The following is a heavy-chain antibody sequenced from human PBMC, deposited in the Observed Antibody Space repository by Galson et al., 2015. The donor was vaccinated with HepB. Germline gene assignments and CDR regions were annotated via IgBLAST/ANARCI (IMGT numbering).Heavy chain of an antibody. CDR1: GFIFTNYA. V-gene: IGHV3-23*01. Sequence: SLRLSCAASGFIFTNYAMTWVRQAPGKGLEWVSSISAGAYSTYYADSLKGRLTISRDNSKNTLYLQINSLRAEDTALYYCVKGSRYQLPNPFDFWGQGTLVTVSS. D-gene: IGHD2-2*01. J-gene: IGHJ4*02. CDR2: ISAGAYST. CDR3: VKGSRYQLPNPFDF.